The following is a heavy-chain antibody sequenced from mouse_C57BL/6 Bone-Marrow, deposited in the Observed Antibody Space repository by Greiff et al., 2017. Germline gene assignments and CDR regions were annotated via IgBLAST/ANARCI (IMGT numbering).Heavy chain of an antibody. Sequence: EVQLQQSGAELVRPGASVKLSCTASGFNIKDDYMHWVKQRPEQGLEWIGWIDPENGDTEYASKFQGKATIPADTSSNTAYLQLSSLTSEDTAVYYCTTPKVTYFDFWGQGTTLTVSS. CDR3: TTPKVTYFDF. J-gene: IGHJ2*01. V-gene: IGHV14-4*01. CDR1: GFNIKDDY. D-gene: IGHD2-1*01. CDR2: IDPENGDT.